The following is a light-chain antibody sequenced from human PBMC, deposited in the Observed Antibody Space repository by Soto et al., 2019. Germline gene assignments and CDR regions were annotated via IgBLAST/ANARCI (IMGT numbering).Light chain of an antibody. Sequence: EIVMTQSPDTLSVSPGERATLSCRASQSLTSNLAWYQQKPGQTPRLIIYGASTRATGTPPRFSGSGSGTEFTLTISSLQSEDFALYYCQQYHNWPPYTFGQGTKLEIK. CDR1: QSLTSN. CDR3: QQYHNWPPYT. CDR2: GAS. J-gene: IGKJ2*01. V-gene: IGKV3-15*01.